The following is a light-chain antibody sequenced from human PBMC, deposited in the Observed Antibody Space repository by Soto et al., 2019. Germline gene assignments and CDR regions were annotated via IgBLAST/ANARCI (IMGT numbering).Light chain of an antibody. CDR2: AAS. CDR3: QQASYSPYT. V-gene: IGKV3-20*01. Sequence: EVVLTQSPGTLSLSPGESATLSCWASQTITSNYLAWFQHKPGQAPRLLIYAASIRAAGIPDRFSGSGSGTDFTLTISRLEPEDFAVYYCQQASYSPYTFGPGTKLE. J-gene: IGKJ2*01. CDR1: QTITSNY.